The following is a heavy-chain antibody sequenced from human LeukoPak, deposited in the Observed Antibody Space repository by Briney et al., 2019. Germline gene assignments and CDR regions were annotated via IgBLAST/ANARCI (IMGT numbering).Heavy chain of an antibody. Sequence: GRSLRLSCAASGFTFSSYGMHWVRQAPGRGLEWVANINQDGSEKDYVDSVKGRFTISRDNAKNSLYLQMNSLRAEDTAVYYCARARGSYDLDYWGQGTLVTVSS. CDR2: INQDGSEK. CDR3: ARARGSYDLDY. D-gene: IGHD1-26*01. CDR1: GFTFSSYG. J-gene: IGHJ4*02. V-gene: IGHV3-7*04.